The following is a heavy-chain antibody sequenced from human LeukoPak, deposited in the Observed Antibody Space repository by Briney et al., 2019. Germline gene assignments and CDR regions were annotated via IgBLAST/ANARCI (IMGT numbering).Heavy chain of an antibody. Sequence: ASVKVSCKASGYTFTSYDINWVRQATGQGLEWMGWMNPNSGNTGYAQKFQGRVTITRNTSISTAYMELSSLRSEDTAVYYCARGEDVVGLVDYWGQGTLVTVSS. CDR1: GYTFTSYD. J-gene: IGHJ4*02. D-gene: IGHD5-12*01. V-gene: IGHV1-8*03. CDR2: MNPNSGNT. CDR3: ARGEDVVGLVDY.